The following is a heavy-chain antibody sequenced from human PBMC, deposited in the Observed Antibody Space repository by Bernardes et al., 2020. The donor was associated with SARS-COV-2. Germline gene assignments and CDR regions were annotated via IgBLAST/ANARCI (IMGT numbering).Heavy chain of an antibody. CDR3: VKGALLDS. J-gene: IGHJ4*02. V-gene: IGHV3-23*01. CDR1: GFPFNTFD. CDR2: TWGTITTT. Sequence: GGSLRLSCTASGFPFNTFDMSWVRQAPGEGLEWVSLTWGTITTTYYADSVRGRFTVFRDNSKNTLYLQMDSLRVDDTAVYYCVKGALLDSWGQGALVAVSS. D-gene: IGHD2-21*01.